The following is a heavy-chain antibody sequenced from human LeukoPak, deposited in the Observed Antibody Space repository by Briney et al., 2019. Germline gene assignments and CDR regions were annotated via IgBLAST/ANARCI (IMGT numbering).Heavy chain of an antibody. CDR3: STTSRYSSGWWYFDY. D-gene: IGHD6-13*01. Sequence: GESLKISCKGSGYSFTNYWIGWVRQMPGKGLEWMGIIYPGDSDTRYSPSFQGQVTISADKSIHTAYLQWSSLKASDTAMYYRSTTSRYSSGWWYFDYWGQGTLVTVSS. J-gene: IGHJ4*02. V-gene: IGHV5-51*01. CDR2: IYPGDSDT. CDR1: GYSFTNYW.